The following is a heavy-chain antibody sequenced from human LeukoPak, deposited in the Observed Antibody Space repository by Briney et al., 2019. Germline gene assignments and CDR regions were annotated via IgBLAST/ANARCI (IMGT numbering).Heavy chain of an antibody. D-gene: IGHD6-6*01. J-gene: IGHJ4*02. V-gene: IGHV1-18*01. CDR2: ISAYNGNT. CDR1: GYTFTSYG. CDR3: ARDRPASSSPSRFVY. Sequence: GASVKVSCKASGYTFTSYGISWVRQAPGQGLEWMGWISAYNGNTNYAQKLQGRVTMTRNTSISTAYMELSRLRSDDTAVYYCARDRPASSSPSRFVYWGQGTLVTVSS.